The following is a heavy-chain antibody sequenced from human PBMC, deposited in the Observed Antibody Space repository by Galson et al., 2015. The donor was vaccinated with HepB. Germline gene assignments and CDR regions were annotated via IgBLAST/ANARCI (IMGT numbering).Heavy chain of an antibody. J-gene: IGHJ2*01. Sequence: SLRLSCAASGFTFSNARMNWVRQAPGKGLEWVGRIKSKTDGGTTDYAAPVKGRFTISRDDSKNTLYLQMNSLKTEDTAVFYCTTDSGSYFVVFPWYFDLWGRGTLVTVSS. CDR1: GFTFSNAR. V-gene: IGHV3-15*07. CDR3: TTDSGSYFVVFPWYFDL. D-gene: IGHD1-26*01. CDR2: IKSKTDGGTT.